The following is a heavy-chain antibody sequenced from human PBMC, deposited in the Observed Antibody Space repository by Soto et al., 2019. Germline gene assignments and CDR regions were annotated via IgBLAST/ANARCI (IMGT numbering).Heavy chain of an antibody. J-gene: IGHJ6*02. V-gene: IGHV1-69*01. CDR2: IIPIFGTA. CDR3: ARDSGIRDILTGYYMSDYYYGMDV. D-gene: IGHD3-9*01. CDR1: GGTFSSYA. Sequence: QVQLVQSGAEVKKPGSSVKVSCKASGGTFSSYAISWVRQAPGQGLEWMGGIIPIFGTANYAQKFQGRVTITADESTSTAYMELSSLRSEDTAVYYCARDSGIRDILTGYYMSDYYYGMDVWGQGTTVTVSS.